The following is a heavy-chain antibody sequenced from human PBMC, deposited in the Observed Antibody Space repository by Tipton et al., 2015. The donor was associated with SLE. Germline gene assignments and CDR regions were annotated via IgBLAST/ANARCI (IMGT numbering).Heavy chain of an antibody. D-gene: IGHD3-9*01. CDR2: INYSGRT. Sequence: TLSLTCAVYGGPFSGDYWSWVRQSPGKGLEWIGDINYSGRTNYNPSLKSRVIISVDTSKKQFSLKLTSVTAADTAVYYCARGFDSLDPWGQGTMVTVSS. CDR3: ARGFDSLDP. CDR1: GGPFSGDY. J-gene: IGHJ3*01. V-gene: IGHV4-34*01.